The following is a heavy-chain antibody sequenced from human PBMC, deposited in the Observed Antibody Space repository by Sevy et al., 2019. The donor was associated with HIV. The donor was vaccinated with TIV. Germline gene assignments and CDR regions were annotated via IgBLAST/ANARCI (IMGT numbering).Heavy chain of an antibody. J-gene: IGHJ4*02. CDR2: ISGSGGST. CDR1: GFTFSSYA. D-gene: IGHD3-16*01. V-gene: IGHV3-23*01. Sequence: GGSLRLSCAASGFTFSSYAMSWVRQAPGKGLEWVSAISGSGGSTYYADSVKGRFTISRDNSKNTVFLQMDSLRAEDTAIYYCARDPRMFGDYLLAFFDYWGQGTLVTVSS. CDR3: ARDPRMFGDYLLAFFDY.